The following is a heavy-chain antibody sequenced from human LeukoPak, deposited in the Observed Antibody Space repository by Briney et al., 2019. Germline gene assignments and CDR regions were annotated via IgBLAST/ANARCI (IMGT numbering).Heavy chain of an antibody. Sequence: GGSLRLSCAASGFTFDNYAMSCVRQAPGKGLEWVSTINGGGGSTYYADSVKGRFTISRDNSKNTLYLQMNSLRVEDTALYYCAKDRTSANIAPRFDPWGQGTLVTVSS. D-gene: IGHD5-18*01. CDR1: GFTFDNYA. CDR2: INGGGGST. J-gene: IGHJ5*02. V-gene: IGHV3-23*01. CDR3: AKDRTSANIAPRFDP.